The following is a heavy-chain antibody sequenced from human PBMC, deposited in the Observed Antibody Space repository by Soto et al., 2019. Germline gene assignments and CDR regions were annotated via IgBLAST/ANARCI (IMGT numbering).Heavy chain of an antibody. Sequence: ESLKISCKASGYTFTSYDINWVRQATGQGLEWMGWMNPNSGNTGYAQKFQGRVTMTRNTSISTAYMELSSLRSEDTAVYYCARGLRELLVGYYYYGMDVWGQGTTVTVSS. J-gene: IGHJ6*02. CDR2: MNPNSGNT. V-gene: IGHV1-8*01. CDR1: GYTFTSYD. D-gene: IGHD1-26*01. CDR3: ARGLRELLVGYYYYGMDV.